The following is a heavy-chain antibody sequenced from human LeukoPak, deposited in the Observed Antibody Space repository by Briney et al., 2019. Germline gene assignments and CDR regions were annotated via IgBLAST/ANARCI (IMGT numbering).Heavy chain of an antibody. Sequence: ASVKVSCKTSGYSFTDYYMHWVRQAPGQGLEWMGWINPKSGGTSSAQKFQGRVTMTRDTSLATVYMEVSWLTSDDTAIYYCARADRLDGGPYLIGPWGQGTLVTVSS. CDR2: INPKSGGT. CDR1: GYSFTDYY. J-gene: IGHJ5*02. D-gene: IGHD2-21*01. CDR3: ARADRLDGGPYLIGP. V-gene: IGHV1-2*02.